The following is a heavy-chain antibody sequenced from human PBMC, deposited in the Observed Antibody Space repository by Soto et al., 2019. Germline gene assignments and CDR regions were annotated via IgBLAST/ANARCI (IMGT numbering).Heavy chain of an antibody. CDR2: IWYDGSNK. V-gene: IGHV3-33*01. CDR3: ARDRRDIVVVVAAFDY. D-gene: IGHD2-15*01. J-gene: IGHJ4*02. Sequence: VQLVESGGGVVQPGRSLRLSCAASGFTFSSYGMHWVRQAPGKGLEWVAVIWYDGSNKYYADSVKGRFTISRDNSKNTLYLQMNSLRAEDTAVYYCARDRRDIVVVVAAFDYWAREPWSPSPQ. CDR1: GFTFSSYG.